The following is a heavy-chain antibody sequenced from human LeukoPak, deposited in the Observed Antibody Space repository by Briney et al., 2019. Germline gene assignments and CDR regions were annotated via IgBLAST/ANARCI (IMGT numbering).Heavy chain of an antibody. CDR1: GGSFSGYY. CDR3: ARRVKGPPGGTGRPRGPFDY. D-gene: IGHD1-14*01. V-gene: IGHV4-34*01. J-gene: IGHJ4*02. Sequence: SETLSLTCAVYGGSFSGYYWSWIRQPPGKGLEWVGEINHSGSTNYNPSLKSRFTISVDTSKNQFSLKLSSVTAADPAVYYCARRVKGPPGGTGRPRGPFDYWGQGTLVTVSP. CDR2: INHSGST.